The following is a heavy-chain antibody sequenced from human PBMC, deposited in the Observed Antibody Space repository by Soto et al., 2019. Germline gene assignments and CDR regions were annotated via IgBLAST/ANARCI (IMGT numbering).Heavy chain of an antibody. CDR1: GYIFVNYG. Sequence: QVQLVQSGDEVKKPGASVKVSCKASGYIFVNYGIAWVRQAPGQGLEWMGWISPYTGNTHSATQIQGRLTMTTDTSPSTAYMDLGSLTSDDTAVYYCVLVDNYVTPTPQDVWGQATTVTVSS. CDR3: VLVDNYVTPTPQDV. V-gene: IGHV1-18*01. CDR2: ISPYTGNT. J-gene: IGHJ6*02. D-gene: IGHD3-16*01.